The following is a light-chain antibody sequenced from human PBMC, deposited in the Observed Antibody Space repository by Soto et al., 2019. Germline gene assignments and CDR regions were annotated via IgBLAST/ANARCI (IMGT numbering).Light chain of an antibody. CDR1: ALPRQF. J-gene: IGLJ2*01. Sequence: SYELTQPPSVSVSPGQTARITCSGDALPRQFAYWYQQKPGQAPVVVSYKDSERPSGIPERFSGSSSGTIVTLTISGVQAEDEADYYCQSSDSSGTYPIFGGGTKLTVL. V-gene: IGLV3-25*03. CDR2: KDS. CDR3: QSSDSSGTYPI.